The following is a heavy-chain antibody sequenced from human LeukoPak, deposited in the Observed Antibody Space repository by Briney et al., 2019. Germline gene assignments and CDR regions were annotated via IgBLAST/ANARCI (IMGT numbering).Heavy chain of an antibody. J-gene: IGHJ6*04. CDR2: IYYSGST. CDR3: ARDLYGDYPRGYYGMDV. CDR1: GGSIRSYY. Sequence: SETLSLTCTVSGGSIRSYYWNWIRQPPGKGLEWMGYIYYSGSTNYNPSLKSRVTISVDTSKNQFSLKLSSVTAADTAVYYCARDLYGDYPRGYYGMDVWGKGTTVTVSS. V-gene: IGHV4-59*01. D-gene: IGHD4-17*01.